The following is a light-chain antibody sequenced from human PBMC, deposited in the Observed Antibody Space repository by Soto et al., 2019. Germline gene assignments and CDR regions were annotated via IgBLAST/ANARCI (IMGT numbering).Light chain of an antibody. Sequence: DIVLTQSPDSLALSLGERATINCKSSQSLFHNSNNKNCLAWYRQKPGQPPELLIYWASTREFGVPDRFSGSGFGTDFTLTLSSLQAEDVAVYYCQQHYSPLPTFGQGTRLEIK. J-gene: IGKJ2*01. CDR1: QSLFHNSNNKNC. CDR3: QQHYSPLPT. V-gene: IGKV4-1*01. CDR2: WAS.